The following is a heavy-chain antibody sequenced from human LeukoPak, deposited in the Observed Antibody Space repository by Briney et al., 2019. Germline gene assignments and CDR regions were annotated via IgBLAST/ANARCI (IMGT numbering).Heavy chain of an antibody. CDR3: ARHPRPYWYDSSGYLDY. D-gene: IGHD3-22*01. CDR2: IYYSGST. Sequence: PSETLSLTCTVSGGSISSSSYYWGWIRQPPGKGLEWIGSIYYSGSTYYNPSLKSRVTISVDTSKNQFSLKLSSVTAADTAVYYCARHPRPYWYDSSGYLDYWGQGTLVTVSS. V-gene: IGHV4-39*01. J-gene: IGHJ4*02. CDR1: GGSISSSSYY.